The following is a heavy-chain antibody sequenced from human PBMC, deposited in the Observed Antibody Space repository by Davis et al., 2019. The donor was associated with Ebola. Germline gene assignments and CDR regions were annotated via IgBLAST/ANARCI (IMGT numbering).Heavy chain of an antibody. CDR3: AREGHIVLVPAAMVGYYGMDV. D-gene: IGHD2-2*01. J-gene: IGHJ6*02. V-gene: IGHV1-18*01. Sequence: ASVKVSCKASGYTFTSYGITWVRQAPGQGLEWMGWISPDNGNTRYAHQFQGRVTMTTDTSTSTAYMELRSLRSDDTAVYYCAREGHIVLVPAAMVGYYGMDVWGQGTTVTVSS. CDR2: ISPDNGNT. CDR1: GYTFTSYG.